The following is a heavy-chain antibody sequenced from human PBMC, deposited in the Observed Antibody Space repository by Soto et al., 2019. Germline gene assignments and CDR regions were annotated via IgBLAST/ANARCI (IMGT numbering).Heavy chain of an antibody. CDR2: MNPNSGNT. D-gene: IGHD5-18*01. CDR3: ARVYARKQLWYNWFDP. J-gene: IGHJ5*02. CDR1: VYTFSSYG. Sequence: ASVKVSCKASVYTFSSYGINWVRQAPGQRLEWMGWMNPNSGNTGYAQKFQGRVTMTRNTSISTAYMELSSLRSEDTAVYYCARVYARKQLWYNWFDPWGQGTLVTVSS. V-gene: IGHV1-8*02.